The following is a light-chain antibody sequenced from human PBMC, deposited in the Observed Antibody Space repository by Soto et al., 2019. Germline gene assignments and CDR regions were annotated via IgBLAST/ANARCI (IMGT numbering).Light chain of an antibody. CDR1: TIDLGVYNY. Sequence: QSVLTQPASVSGSPGQSITISCTGTTIDLGVYNYESWYQQHPGKAPKLMIYAVTNRPSGVSTRFSGSKSGSTASLAISGLQAEDEADYYCTSFTTKNTWVFGGGTKLTVL. CDR3: TSFTTKNTWV. V-gene: IGLV2-14*03. J-gene: IGLJ3*02. CDR2: AVT.